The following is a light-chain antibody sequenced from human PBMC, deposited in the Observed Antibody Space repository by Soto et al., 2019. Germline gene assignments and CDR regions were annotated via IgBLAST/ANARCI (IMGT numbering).Light chain of an antibody. CDR1: SSDVGSYNL. CDR2: EVS. Sequence: QSALTQPASVSGSPGQSITISCTGTSSDVGSYNLVSWYQQHPGKAPKLMIYEVSKRPSGVSNRFSGSKSGNTASLTISGLQAEDEADYYCCPGVFGGVTKLTVL. CDR3: CPGV. J-gene: IGLJ3*02. V-gene: IGLV2-23*02.